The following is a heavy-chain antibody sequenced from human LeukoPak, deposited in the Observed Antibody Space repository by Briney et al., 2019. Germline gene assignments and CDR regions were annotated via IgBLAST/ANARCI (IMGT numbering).Heavy chain of an antibody. CDR3: ASDSSSWSNWFDP. CDR2: ISADVEST. Sequence: GGSLRLSCATSGFTFSNYWMHWVRQVPGKGLEWVSRISADVESTRYADSVKGRFTISRDNAKNSLYLQMNSLRAEDTAVYYCASDSSSWSNWFDPWGQGTLVTVSS. V-gene: IGHV3-74*01. D-gene: IGHD6-13*01. J-gene: IGHJ5*02. CDR1: GFTFSNYW.